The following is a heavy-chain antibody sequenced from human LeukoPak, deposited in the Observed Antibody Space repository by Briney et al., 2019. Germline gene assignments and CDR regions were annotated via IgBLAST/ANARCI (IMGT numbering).Heavy chain of an antibody. CDR3: ARWPMVRGVIINYYYYYMDV. V-gene: IGHV3-7*03. CDR2: IKQDRSEK. D-gene: IGHD3-10*01. CDR1: GFTFSSYW. Sequence: PGGSLRLSCAASGFTFSSYWMSWVRQAPGKGLEWVANIKQDRSEKYYVDSVKGRFTISRDNAKNSLYLQMNSLRAEDTAVYYCARWPMVRGVIINYYYYYMDVWGKGTTVTISS. J-gene: IGHJ6*03.